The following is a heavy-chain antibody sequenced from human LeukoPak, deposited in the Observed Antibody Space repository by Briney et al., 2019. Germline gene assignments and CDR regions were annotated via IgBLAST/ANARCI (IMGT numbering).Heavy chain of an antibody. CDR1: GGSISSYY. Sequence: SETLSLTCTVSGGSISSYYWGWTRQPPGKGLEWIGSIYYSGSTYYNPSLKSRVTISVDTSKNQFSLKLSSVTAADTAVYYCARVGYYGSGSFLDYWGQGTLVTVSS. CDR3: ARVGYYGSGSFLDY. J-gene: IGHJ4*02. D-gene: IGHD3-10*01. CDR2: IYYSGST. V-gene: IGHV4-39*01.